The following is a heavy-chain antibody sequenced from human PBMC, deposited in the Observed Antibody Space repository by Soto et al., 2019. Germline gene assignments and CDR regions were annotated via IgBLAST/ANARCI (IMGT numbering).Heavy chain of an antibody. V-gene: IGHV3-21*01. CDR1: GFTFSSYG. CDR2: ISSSSSYI. D-gene: IGHD2-15*01. J-gene: IGHJ3*02. Sequence: PGGSLRLSCAASGFTFSSYGMNWVRQAPGKGLEWVSSISSSSSYIYYADSVKGRFTISRDNAKNSLYLQMNSLRAEDTAVYYCARETHALVAADDAFYIWGQGTMVTVS. CDR3: ARETHALVAADDAFYI.